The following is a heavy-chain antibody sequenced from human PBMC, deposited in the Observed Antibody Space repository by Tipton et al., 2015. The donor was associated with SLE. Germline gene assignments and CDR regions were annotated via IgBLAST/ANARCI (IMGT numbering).Heavy chain of an antibody. CDR1: GGSFSSYY. J-gene: IGHJ5*02. D-gene: IGHD6-13*01. CDR2: IYYSGST. Sequence: TLSLTCAVYGGSFSSYYWGWIRQPPGKGLEWIGSIYYSGSTYYNPSLKSRVTISVDTSKNQFSLKLSSVTAADTAVYYCARSKGSSWYGWFDPWGQGTLVTVSS. V-gene: IGHV4-39*07. CDR3: ARSKGSSWYGWFDP.